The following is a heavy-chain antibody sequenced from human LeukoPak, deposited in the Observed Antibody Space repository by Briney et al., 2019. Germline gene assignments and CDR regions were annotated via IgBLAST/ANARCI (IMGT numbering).Heavy chain of an antibody. V-gene: IGHV3-21*01. D-gene: IGHD5-18*01. CDR3: ARDAYVDTAMVNFDY. CDR1: GFTFSSYS. CDR2: ISSSSSYI. Sequence: GGSLRLPCAASGFTFSSYSMNWVRQAPGKGLEWVSSISSSSSYIYYADSVKGRFTIPRDNAKNSLYLQMNSLGAEDTAVYYCARDAYVDTAMVNFDYWGQGTLVTVSS. J-gene: IGHJ4*02.